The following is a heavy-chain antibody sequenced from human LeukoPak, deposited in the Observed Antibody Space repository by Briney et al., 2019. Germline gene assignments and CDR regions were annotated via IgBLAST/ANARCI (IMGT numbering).Heavy chain of an antibody. V-gene: IGHV3-21*04. D-gene: IGHD2-2*01. CDR1: GFTFSSFS. J-gene: IGHJ4*02. CDR2: ISGDSRYI. Sequence: PGGSLRLSCAASGFTFSSFSMNWVRQAPGKGLEWVSAISGDSRYIYYADSVRGRFTISRDNSKNILYLQMNSLRAEDTAVYYCARWYCSSSSCYYDYWGQGTLVTVSS. CDR3: ARWYCSSSSCYYDY.